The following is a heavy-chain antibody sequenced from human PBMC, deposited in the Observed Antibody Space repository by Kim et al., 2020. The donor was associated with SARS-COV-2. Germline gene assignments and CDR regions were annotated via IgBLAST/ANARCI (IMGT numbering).Heavy chain of an antibody. V-gene: IGHV4-39*01. CDR3: ARHPNPSSRRITMVRGVIGPGYFDY. Sequence: SETLSLTCTVSGGSISSSSYQWGWIRQPPGKGLEWIGSIYYSGSTYYNPSLKGRLTISVDTSKNQFSLKLSSVTAADTAVYYCARHPNPSSRRITMVRGVIGPGYFDYWGQGTLVTVSS. CDR2: IYYSGST. D-gene: IGHD3-10*01. CDR1: GGSISSSSYQ. J-gene: IGHJ4*02.